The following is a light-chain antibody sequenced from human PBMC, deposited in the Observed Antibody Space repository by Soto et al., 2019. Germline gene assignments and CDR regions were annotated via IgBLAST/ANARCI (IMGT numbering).Light chain of an antibody. CDR2: INN. J-gene: IGLJ3*02. CDR1: ISNIGKDT. V-gene: IGLV1-44*01. CDR3: GAWDDSLNAWV. Sequence: QSVLTQPPSVSGTPGLRVNISCSGGISNIGKDTVNWYQQLPGTAPKLLIYINNERPSGVPDRFSGSKSGTSASLAIRGLQSEDEAEYYCGAWDDSLNAWVFGGGTKLTVL.